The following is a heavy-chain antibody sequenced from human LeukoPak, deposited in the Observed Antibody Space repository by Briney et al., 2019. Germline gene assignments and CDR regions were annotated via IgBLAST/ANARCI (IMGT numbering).Heavy chain of an antibody. J-gene: IGHJ4*02. CDR1: GFAFTSYG. V-gene: IGHV1-18*01. Sequence: ASVKVSCKTSGFAFTSYGISWVRQAPGQGLEWMGWISGYNGNTNSAQKFQGRVTMTRDTSTSTAYMELRSLRSDDTALYYCARGWGRMVTAFFDYWGQGTLVTVSS. D-gene: IGHD2-21*02. CDR3: ARGWGRMVTAFFDY. CDR2: ISGYNGNT.